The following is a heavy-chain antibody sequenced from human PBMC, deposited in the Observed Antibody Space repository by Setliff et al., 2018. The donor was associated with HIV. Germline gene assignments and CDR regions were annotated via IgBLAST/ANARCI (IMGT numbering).Heavy chain of an antibody. CDR3: ARDQITMVRGTLGAFDI. D-gene: IGHD3-10*01. CDR1: GYTFTSYG. V-gene: IGHV1-18*01. J-gene: IGHJ3*02. CDR2: ISAYNGNT. Sequence: GASVKVSCKASGYTFTSYGISWVRQAPGQGLEWMGWISAYNGNTNYAKKLQGRVTMTTDTSTSTAYMELRSLRSDDTAVYYCARDQITMVRGTLGAFDIWGQGTMVTVSS.